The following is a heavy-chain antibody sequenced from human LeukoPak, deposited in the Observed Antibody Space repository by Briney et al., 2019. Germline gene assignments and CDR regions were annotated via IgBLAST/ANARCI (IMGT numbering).Heavy chain of an antibody. CDR2: INHSGST. Sequence: PSETLSLTCAVYGGSFSGYYWSWIRQPPGKGLEWIGEINHSGSTNYNPSLKSRVTISVDTSKNQFSLKLTSVTAADTAVYYCASTTYSRSPYYYGVDVWGQGTTVIVSS. J-gene: IGHJ6*02. D-gene: IGHD6-6*01. CDR3: ASTTYSRSPYYYGVDV. V-gene: IGHV4-34*01. CDR1: GGSFSGYY.